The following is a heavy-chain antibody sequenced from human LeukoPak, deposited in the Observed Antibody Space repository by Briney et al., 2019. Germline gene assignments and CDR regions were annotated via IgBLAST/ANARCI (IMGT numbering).Heavy chain of an antibody. CDR3: ARDRDVAVAGKGEFDY. CDR2: IYYSGST. Sequence: PAETLSLTCTVSGGSISSSSYYWGRIRQPPGKGLEWIGSIYYSGSTYYNPSLKSRVTISVDTSKNQFSLKLSSVTDADTAVYYCARDRDVAVAGKGEFDYWGQGTLVTVSS. J-gene: IGHJ4*02. D-gene: IGHD6-19*01. CDR1: GGSISSSSYY. V-gene: IGHV4-39*07.